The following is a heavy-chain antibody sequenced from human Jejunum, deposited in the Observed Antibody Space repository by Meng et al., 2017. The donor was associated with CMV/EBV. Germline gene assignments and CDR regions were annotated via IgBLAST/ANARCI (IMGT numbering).Heavy chain of an antibody. J-gene: IGHJ5*02. CDR1: GFNFSSHW. D-gene: IGHD6-6*01. CDR2: IKQDGSEK. Sequence: GFNFSSHWMSWVRQAPGKGLEWVANIKQDGSEKYYVDSVKGRFTISRDNAKNSLYLRMNSLRAEDTAVYYCARGASIASRNNWFDPWGQGTLVTVSS. V-gene: IGHV3-7*01. CDR3: ARGASIASRNNWFDP.